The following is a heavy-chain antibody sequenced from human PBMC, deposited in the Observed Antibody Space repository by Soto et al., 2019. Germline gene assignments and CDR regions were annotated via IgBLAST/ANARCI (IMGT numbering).Heavy chain of an antibody. V-gene: IGHV1-69*02. D-gene: IGHD3-22*01. CDR3: ARGRLSYDSSGYYPPFDY. CDR2: IIPILGIA. Sequence: GASVKGSCKASGGTFSSYTISWVRQAPGQGLEWMGRIIPILGIANYAQKFQGRVTITADKSTSTAYMELSSLRSEDTAVYYCARGRLSYDSSGYYPPFDYWGQGTLVTVSS. J-gene: IGHJ4*02. CDR1: GGTFSSYT.